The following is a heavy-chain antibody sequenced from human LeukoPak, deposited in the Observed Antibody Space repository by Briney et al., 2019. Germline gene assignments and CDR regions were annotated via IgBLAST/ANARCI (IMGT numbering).Heavy chain of an antibody. V-gene: IGHV1-46*01. Sequence: ASVKVSCKASGYTFSSYYLHWVRQAPGQGLEWMGIINPSGGSTSYARKFQGRVTMTRAMSTSTVYMELSSLRSEDTAVYFCARGTSGSSNPNWFDPWGQRTMVTVSS. D-gene: IGHD1-26*01. J-gene: IGHJ5*02. CDR1: GYTFSSYY. CDR2: INPSGGST. CDR3: ARGTSGSSNPNWFDP.